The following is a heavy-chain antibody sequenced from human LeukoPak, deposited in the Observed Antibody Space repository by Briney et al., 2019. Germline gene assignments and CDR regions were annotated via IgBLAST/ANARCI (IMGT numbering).Heavy chain of an antibody. V-gene: IGHV1-18*01. Sequence: ASVKVSCKASGYTFTTYGISWVRQAPGQGLEWMGWISAYNGNTNYAQKFQGRVTMTTDTSTSTAYMELSSLRSEGTAVYYCARGMNYGDPEDYWGQGTLVTVSS. CDR3: ARGMNYGDPEDY. D-gene: IGHD4-17*01. CDR2: ISAYNGNT. J-gene: IGHJ4*02. CDR1: GYTFTTYG.